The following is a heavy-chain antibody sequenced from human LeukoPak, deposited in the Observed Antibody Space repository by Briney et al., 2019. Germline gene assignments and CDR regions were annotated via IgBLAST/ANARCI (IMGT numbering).Heavy chain of an antibody. J-gene: IGHJ3*02. D-gene: IGHD3-16*02. V-gene: IGHV1-8*01. CDR2: MNPKSGNT. CDR1: GYTFTSND. CDR3: ARVVWGSYRYALNAFDI. Sequence: GASVKVSCKASGYTFTSNDINWVRQATGQGLEWMGWMNPKSGNTGYAQKIQGRVTMTRNTSITTAYMELSSLTYEDTAVYYCARVVWGSYRYALNAFDIWGQGTMVTVSS.